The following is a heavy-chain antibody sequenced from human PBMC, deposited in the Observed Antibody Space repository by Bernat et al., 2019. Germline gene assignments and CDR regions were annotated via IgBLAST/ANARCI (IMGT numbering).Heavy chain of an antibody. V-gene: IGHV3-74*03. CDR1: GFTFGSYW. D-gene: IGHD3-10*01. Sequence: EMQLVESGGGLVQPGGSLRLSCAASGFTFGSYWMHWVRQVPGKGLLWVARINSDGNVIKYADSVKGRFTISRDNAKNTLYLQMNSLRAEDTANYYCAKDGQLTPYFYYYMDVWGRGTTVTVSS. CDR3: AKDGQLTPYFYYYMDV. CDR2: INSDGNVI. J-gene: IGHJ6*03.